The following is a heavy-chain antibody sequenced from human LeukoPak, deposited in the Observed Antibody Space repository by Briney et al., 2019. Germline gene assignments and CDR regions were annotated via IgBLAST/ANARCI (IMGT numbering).Heavy chain of an antibody. CDR1: GFTFSSHS. V-gene: IGHV3-21*01. Sequence: GGPLRLSCAASGFTFSSHSMNWVRQAPGKGLEWVSSISSSSSYIYYADSVKGRFTISRDNAKNSLYLQMNSLRAEDTAVYYCARGIAAAGGITFDYWGQGTLVTVSS. CDR3: ARGIAAAGGITFDY. J-gene: IGHJ4*02. CDR2: ISSSSSYI. D-gene: IGHD6-13*01.